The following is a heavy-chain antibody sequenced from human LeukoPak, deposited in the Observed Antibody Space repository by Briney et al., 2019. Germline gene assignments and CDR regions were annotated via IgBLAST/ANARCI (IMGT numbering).Heavy chain of an antibody. V-gene: IGHV3-23*01. Sequence: GGSLRLSCAASGFTFSSYAMSWVRQAPGKGLEWVSAISGSGGSTYYADSVKGRFTISRDNSKNTLYLQMNSLRAEDTAVYYCAKYPPASTGRVATTTYWFDPWGQETLVTVSS. CDR2: ISGSGGST. J-gene: IGHJ5*02. CDR1: GFTFSSYA. D-gene: IGHD5-12*01. CDR3: AKYPPASTGRVATTTYWFDP.